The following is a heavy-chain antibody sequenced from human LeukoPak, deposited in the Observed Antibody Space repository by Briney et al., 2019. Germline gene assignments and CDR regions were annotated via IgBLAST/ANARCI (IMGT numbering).Heavy chain of an antibody. CDR1: GFTFSSYG. CDR2: IWYDGSNK. Sequence: GGSLRLSCAASGFTFSSYGMHWVRQAPGKGLEWVAVIWYDGSNKYYADSVKGRFTISRDNSKNTLYLQMNSLRAEDTAVYYCARDNAGIAAAALDYWGQGTLVTVSS. V-gene: IGHV3-33*01. D-gene: IGHD6-13*01. CDR3: ARDNAGIAAAALDY. J-gene: IGHJ4*02.